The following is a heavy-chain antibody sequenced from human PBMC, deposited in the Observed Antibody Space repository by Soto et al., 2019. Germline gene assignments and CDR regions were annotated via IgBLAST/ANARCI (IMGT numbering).Heavy chain of an antibody. J-gene: IGHJ4*02. V-gene: IGHV4-34*01. D-gene: IGHD3-22*01. Sequence: SETLSLTCAVYGGSFSGYYWSWIRQPPGKGLEWIGEINHSGSTNYNPSLKSRVTISVDTSKNQFSLKLSSVTAADTAVYYCARGYYYDSSGYHYPFDYWGQGTLVTVSS. CDR2: INHSGST. CDR1: GGSFSGYY. CDR3: ARGYYYDSSGYHYPFDY.